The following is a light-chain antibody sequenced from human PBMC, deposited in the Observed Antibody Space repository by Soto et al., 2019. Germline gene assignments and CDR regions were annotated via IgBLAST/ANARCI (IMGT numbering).Light chain of an antibody. CDR3: CSYAGSYTL. J-gene: IGLJ2*01. V-gene: IGLV2-11*01. CDR1: SSDVSGYNY. CDR2: DVS. Sequence: QSALTQPRSVSGSPGQSVTISCTGTSSDVSGYNYVSWYQQHPGKAPKLMIYDVSKRPSGVPDRFSGSKSGNTASLTISGIQAEDEADYYCCSYAGSYTLFGGGTKLTVL.